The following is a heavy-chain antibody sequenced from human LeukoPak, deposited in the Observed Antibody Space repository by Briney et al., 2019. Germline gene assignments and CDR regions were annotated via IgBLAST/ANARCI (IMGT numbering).Heavy chain of an antibody. J-gene: IGHJ4*02. CDR2: ISYDGSNK. Sequence: GGSLRLSCAASGFTFSSYGMHWVRQAPGKGREWVAVISYDGSNKYYADSVKGRFTISRDNSKNTLYLQMNSLRAEDTAVYYCAKLLFGAVAGTGYFDYWGQGTLVTVSS. D-gene: IGHD6-19*01. V-gene: IGHV3-30*18. CDR3: AKLLFGAVAGTGYFDY. CDR1: GFTFSSYG.